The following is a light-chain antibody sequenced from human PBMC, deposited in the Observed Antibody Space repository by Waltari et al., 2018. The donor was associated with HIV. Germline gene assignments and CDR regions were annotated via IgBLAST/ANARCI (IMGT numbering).Light chain of an antibody. J-gene: IGKJ2*01. CDR1: QRGSSN. V-gene: IGKV3-15*01. Sequence: IAITQSPASLSGSLGHTVTLSCRTSQRGSSNLAWYQHKPGQPPRLLISGASTRATGIPARFSGSGSGTEFTLTISSLQSEDFAVYYCQQYNNWPRPFGQGTKLEIK. CDR3: QQYNNWPRP. CDR2: GAS.